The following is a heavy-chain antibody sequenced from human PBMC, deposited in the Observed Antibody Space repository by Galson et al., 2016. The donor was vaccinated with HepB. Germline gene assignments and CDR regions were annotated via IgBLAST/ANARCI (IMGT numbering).Heavy chain of an antibody. CDR3: SPLPWKSGSEDP. CDR1: GFTFSNYW. Sequence: SLRLSCAASGFTFSNYWMHWVRQAPGKGLVWVSRITPDGTPKYADSVKGRFTTSRDNAKNTVYLQMNSLRAEDTAVYYCSPLPWKSGSEDPWGRGTVVTVSS. D-gene: IGHD1-1*01. V-gene: IGHV3-74*01. CDR2: ITPDGTP. J-gene: IGHJ5*02.